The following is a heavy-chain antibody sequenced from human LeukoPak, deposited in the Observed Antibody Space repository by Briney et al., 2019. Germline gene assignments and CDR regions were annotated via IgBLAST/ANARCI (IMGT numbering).Heavy chain of an antibody. CDR3: ARVFPITMVRGVLDDYYGMDV. D-gene: IGHD3-10*01. J-gene: IGHJ6*04. CDR1: GYTFTSYG. Sequence: ASVKVSCKASGYTFTSYGISWVRQAPGQGLVWMGWISAYNGNTNYAQKLQGRVTMTTDTSTSTAYMELRSLRSDDTAVYYCARVFPITMVRGVLDDYYGMDVWGKGTTVTVSS. V-gene: IGHV1-18*04. CDR2: ISAYNGNT.